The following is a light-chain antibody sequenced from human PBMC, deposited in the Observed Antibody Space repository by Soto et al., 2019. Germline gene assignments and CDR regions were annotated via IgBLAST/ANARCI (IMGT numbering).Light chain of an antibody. CDR3: RQYDDGPRVT. CDR1: QSVGSSS. Sequence: VMTPSPASLSLPPGERAALSCMASQSVGSSSVAWYQHKPGKAPRLLISGASTRATGIPARFSGSGSGTEFTLTISSLLSEEFAIHYCRQYDDGPRVTVDQG. CDR2: GAS. J-gene: IGKJ1*01. V-gene: IGKV3-15*01.